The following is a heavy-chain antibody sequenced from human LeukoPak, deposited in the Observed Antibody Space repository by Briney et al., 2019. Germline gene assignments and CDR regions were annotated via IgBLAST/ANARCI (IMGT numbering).Heavy chain of an antibody. D-gene: IGHD3-22*01. Sequence: GGSLRLSCAASGFTFSSYAMHWVRQAPGKGLEWVAVISYDGSNKYYADSVKGRFTISRDNSKNTLYLQMNSLRAEDTAVYYCARTSIYYDSSGYRSWGQGTLVTVSS. CDR3: ARTSIYYDSSGYRS. J-gene: IGHJ5*02. V-gene: IGHV3-30-3*01. CDR1: GFTFSSYA. CDR2: ISYDGSNK.